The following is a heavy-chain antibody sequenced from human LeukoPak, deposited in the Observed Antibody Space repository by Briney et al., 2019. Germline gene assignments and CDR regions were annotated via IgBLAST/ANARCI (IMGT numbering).Heavy chain of an antibody. Sequence: HPGGSLRLSCAASGFTFSSYAMSWVRQAPGKGLEWVSAISGSGGSTYYADSVKGRFTISRDNSKNTLYLQMNSLRAEDTAVYYCAKGSEMATIMVWFDPWGQGTLVTVPS. J-gene: IGHJ5*02. CDR2: ISGSGGST. CDR1: GFTFSSYA. CDR3: AKGSEMATIMVWFDP. D-gene: IGHD5-24*01. V-gene: IGHV3-23*01.